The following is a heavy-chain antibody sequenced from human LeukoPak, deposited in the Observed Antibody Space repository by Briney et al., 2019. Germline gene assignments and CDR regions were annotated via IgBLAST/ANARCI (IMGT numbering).Heavy chain of an antibody. CDR2: ISRTGNSI. CDR1: GFTLSSYE. Sequence: GGSLRLSCAACGFTLSSYEMNWVRLAPGKGLEWISYISRTGNSIYYADSVKGRFTISRDSAKSSLYLQMNSLRTEDTALYYCAKTRSSGYYYFAFDIWGQGTMVTVSS. J-gene: IGHJ3*02. CDR3: AKTRSSGYYYFAFDI. D-gene: IGHD3-22*01. V-gene: IGHV3-48*03.